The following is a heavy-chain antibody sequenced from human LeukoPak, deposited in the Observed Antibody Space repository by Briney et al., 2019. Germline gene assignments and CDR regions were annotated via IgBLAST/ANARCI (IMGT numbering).Heavy chain of an antibody. CDR2: IYTSGST. D-gene: IGHD3-3*01. Sequence: SETLSLTCTVSGGSISSGSYYWSWIRQPAGKGLEWIGRIYTSGSTNYNPSLKSRVTISVDTSKNQFSLKLSSVTAADTAAYYCARIAETYYDFWSGYYPDAFDIWGQGTMVTVSS. CDR1: GGSISSGSYY. V-gene: IGHV4-61*02. J-gene: IGHJ3*02. CDR3: ARIAETYYDFWSGYYPDAFDI.